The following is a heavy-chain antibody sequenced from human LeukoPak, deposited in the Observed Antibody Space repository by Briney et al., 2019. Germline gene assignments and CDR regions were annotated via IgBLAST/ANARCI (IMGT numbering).Heavy chain of an antibody. D-gene: IGHD2-15*01. J-gene: IGHJ4*02. CDR3: ARWVAGPTGGGFDY. V-gene: IGHV3-30-3*01. Sequence: PGGSLRLSCAASGFTFSSYAMHWVRQAPGKGLEWVAVISYDGSNKYYADSVKGRFTISRDISKNTLYLQMNSLRAEDTAVYYCARWVAGPTGGGFDYWGQGTLVTVSS. CDR2: ISYDGSNK. CDR1: GFTFSSYA.